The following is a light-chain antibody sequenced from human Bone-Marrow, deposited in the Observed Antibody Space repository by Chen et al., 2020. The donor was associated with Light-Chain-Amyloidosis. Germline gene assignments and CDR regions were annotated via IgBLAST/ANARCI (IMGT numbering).Light chain of an antibody. V-gene: IGLV3-21*02. CDR1: NIGTTS. CDR3: QVWDRSSDRPV. J-gene: IGLJ3*02. Sequence: SYVLTQPSSVSVAPGQTATIACWGNNIGTTSVHWYQQTPGQAPLLVVYDDSDRPSGIPERLAGSNSGNTATMTSSRVEAGEEADYYCQVWDRSSDRPVFGGGTKLTVL. CDR2: DDS.